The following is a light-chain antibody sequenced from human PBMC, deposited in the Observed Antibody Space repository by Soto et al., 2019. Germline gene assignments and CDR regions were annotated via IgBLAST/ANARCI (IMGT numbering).Light chain of an antibody. V-gene: IGKV2-28*01. CDR2: MGS. CDR3: MQALQTPRT. CDR1: QSLLHSNGYTF. J-gene: IGKJ1*01. Sequence: DIVMTQSPLSLPVTPGEPASISCRSSQSLLHSNGYTFLDWYLQKPGQSPQLLIYMGSNRASGVPDRFSGSGSGTEFTLKISRVEAEDVGFYYCMQALQTPRTFGQGTKVEIK.